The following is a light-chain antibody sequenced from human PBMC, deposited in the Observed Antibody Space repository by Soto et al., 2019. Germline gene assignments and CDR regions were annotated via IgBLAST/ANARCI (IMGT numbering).Light chain of an antibody. CDR3: GTWDSSLSAYV. J-gene: IGLJ1*01. Sequence: QSALTQPPSVSAAPGQKVTISCSGSSSNIGNNYVSWYQQLPGTAPKLLIYENNKRPSGIPDRFSGSKSGTSATLGITGLQTGDDADYYCGTWDSSLSAYVFGAGTNVTVL. CDR2: ENN. V-gene: IGLV1-51*02. CDR1: SSNIGNNY.